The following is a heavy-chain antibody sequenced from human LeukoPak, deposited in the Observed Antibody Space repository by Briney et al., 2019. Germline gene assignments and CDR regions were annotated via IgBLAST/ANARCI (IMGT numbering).Heavy chain of an antibody. CDR3: AREPRYYDILTGYLDY. CDR2: IIPILGIA. V-gene: IGHV1-69*04. D-gene: IGHD3-9*01. CDR1: GGTFSSYA. J-gene: IGHJ4*02. Sequence: RASVKVSCKASGGTFSSYAISWVRQAPGQGLEWMGRIIPILGIANYAQKFQGRVTITADKSTSTAYMELSSLRSEDTAVYYCAREPRYYDILTGYLDYWGQGTLVTVSS.